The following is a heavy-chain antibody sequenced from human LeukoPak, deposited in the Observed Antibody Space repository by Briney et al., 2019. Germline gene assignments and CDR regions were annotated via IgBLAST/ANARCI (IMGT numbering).Heavy chain of an antibody. Sequence: PGGSLRLSCAASGFTFSNAWMRWVRQAPGKGLEWVGRIKSRADGGVTEYGAPVKGRFTISRDDSKNTLYLQINSLKIEDTAMYYCAVPWGSGTGMLYWGQGTLVTVSS. CDR2: IKSRADGGVT. CDR3: AVPWGSGTGMLY. D-gene: IGHD3-10*01. J-gene: IGHJ4*02. V-gene: IGHV3-15*01. CDR1: GFTFSNAW.